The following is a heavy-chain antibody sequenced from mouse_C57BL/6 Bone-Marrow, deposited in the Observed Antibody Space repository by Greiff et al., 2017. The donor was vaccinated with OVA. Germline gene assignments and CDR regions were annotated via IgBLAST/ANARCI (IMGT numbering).Heavy chain of an antibody. CDR3: AREGDDGWYYFYD. J-gene: IGHJ2*01. V-gene: IGHV14-2*01. CDR1: GFNIKDYY. D-gene: IGHD1-2*01. CDR2: FDPEDGET. Sequence: VQLQQSGAELVKPGASVKLSCTASGFNIKDYYMHWVKQRTEQGLEWIGRFDPEDGETKYAPQFQGKATITADTSSNTAFLQLSSLTSEDTAVYYCAREGDDGWYYFYDWGQGTTLTVST.